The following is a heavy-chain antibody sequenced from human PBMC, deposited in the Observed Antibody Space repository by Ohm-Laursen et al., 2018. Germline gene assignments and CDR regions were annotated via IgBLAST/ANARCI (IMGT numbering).Heavy chain of an antibody. CDR2: IGTAGGT. V-gene: IGHV3-13*01. D-gene: IGHD6-19*01. CDR1: GFTFSRYD. CDR3: AKDRPPIAVAGFYFDY. J-gene: IGHJ4*02. Sequence: GSLRLSCSASGFTFSRYDMHWVRQATGKGLEWVSGIGTAGGTYYPDSVKGRFTISRDNSKNTLYLQMNSLRAEDTAVYYCAKDRPPIAVAGFYFDYWGQGTLVTVSS.